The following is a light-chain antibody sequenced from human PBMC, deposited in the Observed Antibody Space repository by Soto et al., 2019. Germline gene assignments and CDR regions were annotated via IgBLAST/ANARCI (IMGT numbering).Light chain of an antibody. Sequence: EIVLTQSPGTLSLSPGERATLSCRASQSVSSSYLAWYQQKAGQAPRLLIYGASSRATGIHDRFSGSGSGTDLTLTISRLEPEDFAVYYCQQYCSSPPRTFGQGTKVEIK. J-gene: IGKJ1*01. CDR1: QSVSSSY. V-gene: IGKV3-20*01. CDR3: QQYCSSPPRT. CDR2: GAS.